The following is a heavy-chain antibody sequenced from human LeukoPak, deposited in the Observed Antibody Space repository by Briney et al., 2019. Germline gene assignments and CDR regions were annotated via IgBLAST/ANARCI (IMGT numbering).Heavy chain of an antibody. V-gene: IGHV4-39*07. CDR3: ARVDDSSGYYSYYYMDV. CDR2: IYYSGST. Sequence: PSETLSLTCTVSGGSISSSSYYWGWIRQPPGKGLEWIGRIYYSGSTYYNPSLKSRVTISVDTYKNQFSLKLSSVTAADTAVYYCARVDDSSGYYSYYYMDVWGKGTTVTVSS. J-gene: IGHJ6*03. CDR1: GGSISSSSYY. D-gene: IGHD3-22*01.